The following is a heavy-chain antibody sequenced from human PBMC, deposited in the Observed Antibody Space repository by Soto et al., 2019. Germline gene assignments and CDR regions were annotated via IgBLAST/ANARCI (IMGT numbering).Heavy chain of an antibody. CDR1: GDSVSSSGAE. J-gene: IGHJ6*02. CDR2: TYYRSKWFI. Sequence: SQTLSLTFAISGDSVSSSGAEGNCIRLSPSRGLEWLGRTYYRSKWFIDYAAFVESRMTINVDTSRNQFSLHLNSVSPDDTAVYYCARVHCSAGTCLDGLDVWGQGTTVTVSS. V-gene: IGHV6-1*01. D-gene: IGHD2-15*01. CDR3: ARVHCSAGTCLDGLDV.